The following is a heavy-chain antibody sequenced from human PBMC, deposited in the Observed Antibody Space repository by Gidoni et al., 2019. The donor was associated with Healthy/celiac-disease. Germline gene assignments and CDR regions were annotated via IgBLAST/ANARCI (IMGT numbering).Heavy chain of an antibody. J-gene: IGHJ6*03. D-gene: IGHD3-10*01. CDR2: IYYSGST. Sequence: ESGPGLVKPSETLSLTCTVSGGSVSSGSDYWSWIRQPPGKGLELIGYIYYSGSTNYNLSLKSRVTISVDTSKNQFSLKLSSVTAADTDVYYCERSTMVRGYYYYYYMDVWGKGTTVTVSS. CDR3: ERSTMVRGYYYYYYMDV. V-gene: IGHV4-61*01. CDR1: GGSVSSGSDY.